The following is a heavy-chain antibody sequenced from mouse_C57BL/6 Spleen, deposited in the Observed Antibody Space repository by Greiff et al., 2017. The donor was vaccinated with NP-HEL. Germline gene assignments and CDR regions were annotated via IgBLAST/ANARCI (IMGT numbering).Heavy chain of an antibody. D-gene: IGHD2-5*01. V-gene: IGHV1-72*01. CDR3: ARSDSNWYFGG. J-gene: IGHJ1*03. Sequence: VQLQQSGAELVKPGASVKLSCKASGYTFTSYWMHWVKQRPGRGLEWIGMIDPNSGGTKYNEKFKSKATLTVDKPSSTAYMQLSSLTSEDSAVYYCARSDSNWYFGGWGTGTTVTVSS. CDR2: IDPNSGGT. CDR1: GYTFTSYW.